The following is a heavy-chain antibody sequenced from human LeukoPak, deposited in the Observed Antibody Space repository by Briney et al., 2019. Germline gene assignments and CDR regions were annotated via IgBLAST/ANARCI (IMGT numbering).Heavy chain of an antibody. CDR1: GFTFSSYA. V-gene: IGHV3-23*01. CDR2: ISGSGGST. CDR3: ANTRITIFGVVGLFDI. J-gene: IGHJ3*02. Sequence: PGGSLRLSCAASGFTFSSYAMSWVRQAPGKGLEWVSAISGSGGSTYYADSVKGRFTISRDNSKNTLYLQMNSLRAEDTAVYYCANTRITIFGVVGLFDIWGQGTMVTVSS. D-gene: IGHD3-3*01.